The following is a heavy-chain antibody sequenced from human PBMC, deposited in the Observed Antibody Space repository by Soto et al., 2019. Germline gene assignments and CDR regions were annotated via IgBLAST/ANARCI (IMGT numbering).Heavy chain of an antibody. D-gene: IGHD3-10*01. CDR3: ARSGASRGKYYFDY. J-gene: IGHJ4*02. V-gene: IGHV4-59*01. CDR1: GGSMSSSY. Sequence: QVQLQESGPGLVKPSETLSLTCTVSGGSMSSSYWSWIRQPPGKGLEWIGYIYYSGSTNYNPSLKRRVTISVDTSKNQFSLKLSSVTAADTAVYYCARSGASRGKYYFDYWGQGTLVTVSS. CDR2: IYYSGST.